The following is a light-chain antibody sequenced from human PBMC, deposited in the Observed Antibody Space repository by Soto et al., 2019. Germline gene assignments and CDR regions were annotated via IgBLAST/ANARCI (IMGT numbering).Light chain of an antibody. CDR3: CSYAGSSTGV. J-gene: IGLJ2*01. V-gene: IGLV2-23*01. Sequence: QSALTQPASVSGSPVQSITSSCTGTSSDVGSYNLVSWYQQHPGKAPKLMIYEGSKRPSGVSNRFSGSKSGNTASLTISGLQAEDEADYYCCSYAGSSTGVFGGGTKVTVL. CDR2: EGS. CDR1: SSDVGSYNL.